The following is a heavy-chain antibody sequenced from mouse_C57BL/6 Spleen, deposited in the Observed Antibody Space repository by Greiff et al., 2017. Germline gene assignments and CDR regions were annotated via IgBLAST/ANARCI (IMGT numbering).Heavy chain of an antibody. CDR1: GYTFTSYW. V-gene: IGHV1-74*01. CDR2: IHPSDSDT. Sequence: VQLQQPGAELVKPGASVKVSCKASGYTFTSYWMHWVKQRPGQGLEWIGRIHPSDSDTNYNQKFKGKATLTVDKSSSTAYMQLSSLTSEDAAVEYGAIDGSSYVGAMDDWGQGTSVTVSS. J-gene: IGHJ4*01. D-gene: IGHD1-1*01. CDR3: AIDGSSYVGAMDD.